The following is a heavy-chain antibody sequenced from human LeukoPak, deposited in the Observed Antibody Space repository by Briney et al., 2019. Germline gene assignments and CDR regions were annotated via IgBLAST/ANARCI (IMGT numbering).Heavy chain of an antibody. V-gene: IGHV4-59*01. CDR3: ARYRNEALFAFDI. J-gene: IGHJ3*02. CDR2: IYYSGST. CDR1: GDSINNYY. D-gene: IGHD1-14*01. Sequence: KPSETLSLTCTVSGDSINNYYWSWIRQPPGKGLEWIGYIYYSGSTNYNPSLKSRVTISVDTSKNQFSLKLNSVTAADTAMYYCARYRNEALFAFDIWGQGTMVTVSS.